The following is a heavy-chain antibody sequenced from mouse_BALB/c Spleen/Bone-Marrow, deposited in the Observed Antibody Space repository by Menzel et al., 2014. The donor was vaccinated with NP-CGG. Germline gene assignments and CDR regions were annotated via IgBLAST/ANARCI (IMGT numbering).Heavy chain of an antibody. J-gene: IGHJ4*01. CDR1: GFTFSSYG. CDR2: ISSGGSYT. D-gene: IGHD2-14*01. V-gene: IGHV5-6*02. CDR3: ARHRDAMDY. Sequence: DVMLVESGGDLVKPGGSLKLSCAASGFTFSSYGMSWVRQTPDKRLEWVATISSGGSYTYYPDSVKGRFTISRDNAKNTLYLQMSSPKSEDTAMYYCARHRDAMDYWGQGTSVTVSS.